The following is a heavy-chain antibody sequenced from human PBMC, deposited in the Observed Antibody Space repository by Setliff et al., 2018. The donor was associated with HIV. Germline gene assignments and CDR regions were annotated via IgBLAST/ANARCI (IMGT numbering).Heavy chain of an antibody. CDR2: IYTSGST. CDR1: GGSISSGTYY. J-gene: IGHJ4*02. Sequence: LSLTCTVSGGSISSGTYYWSWIRQPAGKGLEWIGRIYTSGSTNYNPSLKSRVTISVDTSKSQFSLKLSSVTAADAAVYYCARESYFYYFDYWGQGTLVTVSS. CDR3: ARESYFYYFDY. D-gene: IGHD3-10*01. V-gene: IGHV4-61*02.